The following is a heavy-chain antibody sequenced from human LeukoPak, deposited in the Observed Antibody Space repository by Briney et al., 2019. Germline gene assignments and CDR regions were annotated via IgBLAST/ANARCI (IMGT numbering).Heavy chain of an antibody. Sequence: PGGSLRLSCAASGFTFSSYAMSWVRQAPGKGLEWVSAISGSSGSTYYADSVKGRFTISRDNSKSTLYLQMNSLRAEDTAVYYCAKDGPLNLASTVTTPEYFQHWGQGTLVTVSS. V-gene: IGHV3-23*01. CDR2: ISGSSGST. CDR3: AKDGPLNLASTVTTPEYFQH. D-gene: IGHD4-17*01. J-gene: IGHJ1*01. CDR1: GFTFSSYA.